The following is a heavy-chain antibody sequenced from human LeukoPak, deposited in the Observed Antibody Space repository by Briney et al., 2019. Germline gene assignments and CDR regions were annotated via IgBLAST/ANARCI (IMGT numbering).Heavy chain of an antibody. CDR3: ARETRSHVGVNWFDP. D-gene: IGHD3-16*01. J-gene: IGHJ5*02. V-gene: IGHV1-46*01. CDR2: INPSGGST. Sequence: ASVKVSCKASGYTFTSYYMHWVRQAPGQGLEWMGIINPSGGSTSYAQKLQGRVTMTTDTSTSTAYMELRSLRSDDTAVYYCARETRSHVGVNWFDPWGQGTLVTVSS. CDR1: GYTFTSYY.